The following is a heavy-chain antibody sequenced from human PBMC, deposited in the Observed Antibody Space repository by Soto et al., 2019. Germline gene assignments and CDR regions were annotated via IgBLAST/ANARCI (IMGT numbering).Heavy chain of an antibody. CDR2: IKQDGSEK. Sequence: EVQLVESGEGLVQPGGSLRLSCAASGFTFSSYWMSWFRQAPGQGLEWVANIKQDGSEKYYVDSVKGRFTISRDNAKTSLYLQMNSLRAEDTAVYYCARGRVWIGEFFFDYWGQGTLVTVSS. V-gene: IGHV3-7*04. CDR3: ARGRVWIGEFFFDY. J-gene: IGHJ4*02. CDR1: GFTFSSYW. D-gene: IGHD3-10*01.